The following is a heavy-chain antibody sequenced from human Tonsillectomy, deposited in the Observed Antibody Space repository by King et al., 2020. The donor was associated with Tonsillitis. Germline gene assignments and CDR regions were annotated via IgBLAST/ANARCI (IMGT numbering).Heavy chain of an antibody. J-gene: IGHJ5*01. D-gene: IGHD4-11*01. V-gene: IGHV4-59*01. CDR1: GGSISSYY. CDR3: ARDIGSNIFDS. Sequence: VQLQESGPGLVKPSETLSLTCTVSGGSISSYYWSWIRQPPGKGLEWICYIYYSGNTNYNPSLKSRVTISVDTSKNQFSLKLNSVTAADTAVYYCARDIGSNIFDSWGQGTLVTVSS. CDR2: IYYSGNT.